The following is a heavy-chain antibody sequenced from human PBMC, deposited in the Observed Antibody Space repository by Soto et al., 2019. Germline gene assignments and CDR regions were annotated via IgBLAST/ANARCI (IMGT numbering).Heavy chain of an antibody. CDR2: INPNSGGT. CDR1: GYTFTGYY. V-gene: IGHV1-2*02. D-gene: IGHD6-19*01. CDR3: ARDGSADSRAKGGDY. J-gene: IGHJ4*02. Sequence: ASVKVSCKASGYTFTGYYMHWVRQAPGQGLEWMGWINPNSGGTNYAQKFQGRVTMTRDTSISTAYMELSRLRSDDTAVYYCARDGSADSRAKGGDYWGQGTLVNVSS.